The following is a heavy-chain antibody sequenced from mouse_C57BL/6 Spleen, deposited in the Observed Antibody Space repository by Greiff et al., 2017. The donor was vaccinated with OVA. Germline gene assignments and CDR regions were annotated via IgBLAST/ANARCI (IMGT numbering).Heavy chain of an antibody. Sequence: QVQLQQSGAELARPGASVKLSCKASGYTFTSYGISWVKQRTGQGLEWIGEIYPRSGNTYYNEKFKGKATLTADKSSSTAYMELRSLTSEDSAVYFCARGGTSGSPGYFDVWGTGTTVTVSS. V-gene: IGHV1-81*01. CDR1: GYTFTSYG. D-gene: IGHD4-1*01. CDR2: IYPRSGNT. CDR3: ARGGTSGSPGYFDV. J-gene: IGHJ1*03.